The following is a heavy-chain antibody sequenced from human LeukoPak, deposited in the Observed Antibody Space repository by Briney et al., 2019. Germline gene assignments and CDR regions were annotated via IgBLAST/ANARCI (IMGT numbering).Heavy chain of an antibody. D-gene: IGHD5-12*01. CDR1: GYTFTSYY. V-gene: IGHV1-46*01. CDR2: INPSGGST. J-gene: IGHJ5*02. Sequence: SVKVSCKASGYTFTSYYMHWVRQAPGQGLEWMGIINPSGGSTSYAQKFQGRVTMTRDTSTSTVYMELSSLRSEDTAVYYCARPYGGYEWWFDPWGQGTLVTVSS. CDR3: ARPYGGYEWWFDP.